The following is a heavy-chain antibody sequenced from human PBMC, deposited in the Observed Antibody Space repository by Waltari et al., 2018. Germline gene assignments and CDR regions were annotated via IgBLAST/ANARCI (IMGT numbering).Heavy chain of an antibody. CDR3: ARDGCSGAGCFDH. V-gene: IGHV3-53*01. Sequence: EVQLVESGGTLIQPGGSLRLSCAASGFTVSSNYMRWVRQAPDKGLEWVSFIYSGGSTYYADSVRGRFTISRDNSKNTLSLQMNSLRAEDTAVYYCARDGCSGAGCFDHWGQGTLVTVSS. CDR1: GFTVSSNY. J-gene: IGHJ4*02. CDR2: IYSGGST. D-gene: IGHD2-15*01.